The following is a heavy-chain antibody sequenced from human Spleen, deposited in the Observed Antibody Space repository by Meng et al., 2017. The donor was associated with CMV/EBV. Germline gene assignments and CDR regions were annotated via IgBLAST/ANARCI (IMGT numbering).Heavy chain of an antibody. V-gene: IGHV3-20*04. CDR2: INWNGGST. Sequence: ESLKISCAASGFTFDDYGISWVRQAPGQGLEWVSGINWNGGSTGYADSVKGRFTISRDKAKNSLYLQMNSLNAEDTALYYCARRWLQPGGAFDIWGQGTMVTVSS. D-gene: IGHD5-24*01. J-gene: IGHJ3*02. CDR1: GFTFDDYG. CDR3: ARRWLQPGGAFDI.